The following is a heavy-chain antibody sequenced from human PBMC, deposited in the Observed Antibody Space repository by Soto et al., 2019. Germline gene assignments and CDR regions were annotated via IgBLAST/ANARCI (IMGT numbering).Heavy chain of an antibody. CDR3: ARASGSYYQNWFDP. CDR2: IYSGGST. V-gene: IGHV3-53*01. D-gene: IGHD1-26*01. J-gene: IGHJ5*02. CDR1: GFTVSSNY. Sequence: GGSLRLSCAASGFTVSSNYMSWVRQAPGKGLEWVSVIYSGGSTYYADSVKGRFTISRDNSKNTLYLQMNSLRAEDTAVYYCARASGSYYQNWFDPWGQGTLVTVSS.